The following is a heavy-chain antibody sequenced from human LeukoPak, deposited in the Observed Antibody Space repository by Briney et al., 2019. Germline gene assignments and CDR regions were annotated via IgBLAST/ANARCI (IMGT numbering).Heavy chain of an antibody. J-gene: IGHJ4*02. CDR3: AKESYYDSSGYYSRYFDY. D-gene: IGHD3-22*01. CDR1: GFTFSSYG. V-gene: IGHV3-30*18. Sequence: GGSLRLSCAASGFTFSSYGMHRVREAPGKGLEWVAVISYDGSNKYYADSVKGRFTISRDNSKNTLYLQMNSLRAEDTAVYYCAKESYYDSSGYYSRYFDYWGQGTLVTVSS. CDR2: ISYDGSNK.